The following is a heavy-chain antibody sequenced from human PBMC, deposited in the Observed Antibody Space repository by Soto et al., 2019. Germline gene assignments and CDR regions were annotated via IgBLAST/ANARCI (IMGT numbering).Heavy chain of an antibody. V-gene: IGHV4-59*01. D-gene: IGHD5-12*01. CDR1: GGSFPKFY. J-gene: IGHJ4*02. CDR3: ARGHTRYSVTAWPPFDY. CDR2: IDHSGST. Sequence: ETLFLPPTFSGGSFPKFYLGLGRPPPRKGLEWIAYIDHSGSTKYNPSLKSRVTISLDTSKNQFSPKLTSVTAADTAFYYCARGHTRYSVTAWPPFDYWGLGTLVTVSS.